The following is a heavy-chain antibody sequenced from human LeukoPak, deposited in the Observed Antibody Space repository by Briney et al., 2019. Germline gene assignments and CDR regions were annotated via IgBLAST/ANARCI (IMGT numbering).Heavy chain of an antibody. D-gene: IGHD5-18*01. CDR3: AKDGRGDTEYYFDY. Sequence: GGSLRLSCAASGFTVSSNYMSWVRQAPGKGLEWVSVIYSGGSTYYADSVKGRFTISRDNSKNTLYLQMNSLRAEDTAVYYCAKDGRGDTEYYFDYWGQGTLVTVSS. V-gene: IGHV3-53*01. CDR2: IYSGGST. J-gene: IGHJ4*02. CDR1: GFTVSSNY.